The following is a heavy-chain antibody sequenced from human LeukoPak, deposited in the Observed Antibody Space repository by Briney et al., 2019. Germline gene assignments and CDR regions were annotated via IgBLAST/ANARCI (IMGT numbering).Heavy chain of an antibody. V-gene: IGHV3-21*01. J-gene: IGHJ4*02. Sequence: GGSLRLSCAASGFTFSSHSMNWVRQAPGKGLEWVSSISSSSSYIYYADSVKGRFTISRDNAKNSLYLQMNSLRAEDTAVYYCARDLSSYSEEFDYWGQGTLVTVSS. CDR2: ISSSSSYI. CDR1: GFTFSSHS. CDR3: ARDLSSYSEEFDY. D-gene: IGHD6-6*01.